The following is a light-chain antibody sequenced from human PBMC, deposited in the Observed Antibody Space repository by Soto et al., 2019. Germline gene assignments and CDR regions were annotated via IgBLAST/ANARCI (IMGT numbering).Light chain of an antibody. CDR2: AAS. CDR3: QQSYSSPQMYT. J-gene: IGKJ2*01. V-gene: IGKV1-39*01. CDR1: QRISNS. Sequence: DIQMTQSPSSLSASVGDRVTITCRASQRISNSLNWYQQKPGKAPDLLIYAASNLQSGVPSRFSGSWSGTDFTLTISSLQPEDFAKYYCQQSYSSPQMYTFGQGTKLEIK.